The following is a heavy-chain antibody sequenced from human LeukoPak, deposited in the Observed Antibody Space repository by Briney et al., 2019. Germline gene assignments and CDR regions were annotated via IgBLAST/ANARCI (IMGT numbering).Heavy chain of an antibody. CDR2: IRYDGSNK. J-gene: IGHJ5*02. CDR3: ARDGRYYDYVWGSYRFGFDP. Sequence: PGRSLRLSCAASGFTFSRYGMHWVRQAPGKGLEWVAFIRYDGSNKYYADSVKGRFTISRDNSKNTLYLQMNSLRAEDTAVYYCARDGRYYDYVWGSYRFGFDPWGQGTLVTVSS. CDR1: GFTFSRYG. V-gene: IGHV3-33*08. D-gene: IGHD3-16*02.